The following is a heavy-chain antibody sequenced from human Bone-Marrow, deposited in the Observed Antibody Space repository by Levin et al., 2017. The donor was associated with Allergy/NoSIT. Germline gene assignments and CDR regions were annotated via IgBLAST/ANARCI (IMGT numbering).Heavy chain of an antibody. D-gene: IGHD2/OR15-2a*01. CDR3: ARATYGNKSKRGPYYFDY. J-gene: IGHJ4*02. CDR1: GFPVSSNY. CDR2: IYSSGST. Sequence: LSLTCAASGFPVSSNYMTWVRQTPEKGLEWVSVIYSSGSTYYADSVKGRFTISRDNSKNTLYLQMNNLRAEDTAVYYCARATYGNKSKRGPYYFDYWGQGTLVTVSS. V-gene: IGHV3-53*01.